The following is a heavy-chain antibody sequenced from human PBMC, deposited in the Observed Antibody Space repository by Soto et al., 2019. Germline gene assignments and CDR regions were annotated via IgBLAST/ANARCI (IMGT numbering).Heavy chain of an antibody. D-gene: IGHD3-3*01. Sequence: EAKLLESGGGLVEPGGSLRLSCAASGFTFSSYVMSWVRQAPGKGLEWVSAVSGSGGSKYYADSVRGRFTISRDNSKNTLYLQVNSLRAEDTAVYYCAKAQTRYDFWSGFTTPFDYWGQGTLVTVSS. CDR1: GFTFSSYV. V-gene: IGHV3-23*01. CDR3: AKAQTRYDFWSGFTTPFDY. J-gene: IGHJ4*02. CDR2: VSGSGGSK.